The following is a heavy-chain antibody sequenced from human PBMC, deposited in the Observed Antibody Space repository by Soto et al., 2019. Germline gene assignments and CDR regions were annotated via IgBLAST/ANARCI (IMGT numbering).Heavy chain of an antibody. V-gene: IGHV1-18*01. Sequence: MCSARHSPEQGLEWMGLINVYNGNTKYAQQLKGRVTLTTDTSTSTAYMDLRSLRADDTAVYYRERISSASCGWLPDYWGQGTLVTVSS. CDR3: ERISSASCGWLPDY. D-gene: IGHD2-2*01. J-gene: IGHJ4*02. CDR2: INVYNGNT.